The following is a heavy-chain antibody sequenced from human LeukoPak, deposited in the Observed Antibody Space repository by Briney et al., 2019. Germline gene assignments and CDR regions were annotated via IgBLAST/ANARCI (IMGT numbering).Heavy chain of an antibody. CDR2: IKSKTDGGTT. CDR1: GFTFSNAW. CDR3: TTDSPLRFLEWFPEGFDY. D-gene: IGHD3-3*01. V-gene: IGHV3-15*01. Sequence: GGSLRLSCAASGFTFSNAWMSWVRQAPGKGLEWVGRIKSKTDGGTTDYAAPVKGRFTISRDDSKNTLYLQMNSLKTEDTAVYYCTTDSPLRFLEWFPEGFDYWGQGTLVTVSS. J-gene: IGHJ4*02.